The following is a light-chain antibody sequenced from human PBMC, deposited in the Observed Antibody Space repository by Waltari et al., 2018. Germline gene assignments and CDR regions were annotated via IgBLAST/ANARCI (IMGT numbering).Light chain of an antibody. CDR2: AAS. CDR1: QNITSY. Sequence: DIQMAQSPSSLSASVGDRVAITCRASQNITSYLNWYQQKPEKAPNLLIYAASTLERGVPSRFTGSGSGTDFTLTISGLQPEDFATYYWQQSYGTPPYTFGPGTKLEMK. J-gene: IGKJ2*01. CDR3: QQSYGTPPYT. V-gene: IGKV1-39*01.